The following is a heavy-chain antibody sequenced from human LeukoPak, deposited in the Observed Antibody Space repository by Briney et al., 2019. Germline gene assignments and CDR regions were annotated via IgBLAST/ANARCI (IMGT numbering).Heavy chain of an antibody. D-gene: IGHD2-2*01. CDR1: GFTFSSYW. V-gene: IGHV3-7*01. Sequence: PGGSLRLSCAASGFTFSSYWMSWVRQAPGKGLEWVANIKQDGSKKYYVDSVKGRFTISRDNAKNSLYLQMNSLRAEDTAVYYCARVDWPVWSSTSRLGPLDYWGQGTLVTVSS. CDR3: ARVDWPVWSSTSRLGPLDY. CDR2: IKQDGSKK. J-gene: IGHJ4*02.